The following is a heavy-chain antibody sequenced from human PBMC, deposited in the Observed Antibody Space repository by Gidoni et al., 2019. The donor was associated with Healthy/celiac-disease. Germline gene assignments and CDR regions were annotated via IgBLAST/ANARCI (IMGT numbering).Heavy chain of an antibody. CDR1: GGTFSSYA. Sequence: QVQLVQSGAEVKKPGSSVKVSCKASGGTFSSYAIRWVRQAPGQGLEWMGGIIPIFGTANYAQKFQGRVTITADKSTSTAYMELSSLRSEDTAVYYCARVMDIVVVPAAINYYYGMDVWGQGTTVTVSS. D-gene: IGHD2-2*03. J-gene: IGHJ6*02. CDR3: ARVMDIVVVPAAINYYYGMDV. V-gene: IGHV1-69*06. CDR2: IIPIFGTA.